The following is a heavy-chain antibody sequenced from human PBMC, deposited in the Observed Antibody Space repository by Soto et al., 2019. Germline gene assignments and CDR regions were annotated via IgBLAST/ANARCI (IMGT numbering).Heavy chain of an antibody. D-gene: IGHD3-3*01. CDR1: GGSFSGYY. J-gene: IGHJ5*02. CDR3: ASAPIFGVVIRSFDH. V-gene: IGHV4-34*01. CDR2: INHSGST. Sequence: PSETLSLTCAVYGGSFSGYYWSWIRQPPGKGLEWIGEINHSGSTNYNPSLKRRVTISVDTSKTQYPLKLSSVTAAATAVYYCASAPIFGVVIRSFDHWGQGTLVTVSS.